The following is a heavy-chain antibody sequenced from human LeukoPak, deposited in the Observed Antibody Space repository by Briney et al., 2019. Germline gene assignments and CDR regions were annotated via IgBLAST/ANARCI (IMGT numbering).Heavy chain of an antibody. CDR2: ISAYNGNT. CDR1: GYTFTSYG. J-gene: IGHJ5*02. V-gene: IGHV1-18*01. CDR3: ARTSYDSSGYSSWFDP. D-gene: IGHD3-22*01. Sequence: ASVKVSCKASGYTFTSYGISWVRQAPGKGLEWMGWISAYNGNTNYAQKLQGRVTMTTDTSTSTAYMELRSLRSDDTAVYYCARTSYDSSGYSSWFDPWGQGTLVTVSS.